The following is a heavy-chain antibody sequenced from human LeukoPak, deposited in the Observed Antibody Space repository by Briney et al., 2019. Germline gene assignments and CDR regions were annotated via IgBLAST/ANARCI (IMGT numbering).Heavy chain of an antibody. CDR3: ARIRCGPTQHRCYNH. J-gene: IGHJ5*02. CDR1: GVSITGYY. CDR2: IDPSGST. D-gene: IGHD2-8*01. V-gene: IGHV4-34*01. Sequence: PSETLSLTCGVHGVSITGYYWSWIRQPPGEELQWIGEIDPSGSTIENPSLKSRVTLSMDTSMNQLFLTLTSVTAADAATYYCARIRCGPTQHRCYNHWGRGALVTVSS.